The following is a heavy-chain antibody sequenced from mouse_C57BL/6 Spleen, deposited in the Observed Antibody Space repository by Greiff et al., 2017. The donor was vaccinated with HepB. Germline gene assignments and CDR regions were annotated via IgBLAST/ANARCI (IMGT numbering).Heavy chain of an antibody. D-gene: IGHD1-1*01. V-gene: IGHV5-4*01. J-gene: IGHJ2*01. Sequence: EVKVEESGGGLVKPGGSLKLSCAASGFTFSSYAMSWVRQTPEKRLEWVATISDGGSYTDYPDNVKGRFTISRDNAKNNLYLQMSHLKSEDTAMYYCAREGFITTVVATPFDYWGQGTTLTVSS. CDR1: GFTFSSYA. CDR3: AREGFITTVVATPFDY. CDR2: ISDGGSYT.